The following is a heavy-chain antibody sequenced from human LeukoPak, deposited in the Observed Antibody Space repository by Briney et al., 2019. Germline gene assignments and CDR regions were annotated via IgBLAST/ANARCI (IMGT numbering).Heavy chain of an antibody. CDR2: IRYDGSNK. CDR1: GFTFSSYG. J-gene: IGHJ6*03. V-gene: IGHV3-30*02. Sequence: GGSLRLSCAASGFTFSSYGMHWVRQAPGKGLEWVAFIRYDGSNKYYADSVKGRFTISRDNSKNTLYLQMNSLRAEDTAVYFSAKDVCSSTSCYYMDVWGKGTTVTVSS. D-gene: IGHD2-2*01. CDR3: AKDVCSSTSCYYMDV.